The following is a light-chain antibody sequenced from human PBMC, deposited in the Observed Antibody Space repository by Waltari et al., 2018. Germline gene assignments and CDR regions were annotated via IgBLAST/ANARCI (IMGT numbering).Light chain of an antibody. J-gene: IGLJ3*02. CDR1: SSNIGAGSD. Sequence: QSVLTQPPSVSGAPGQRVTIPCTGSSSNIGAGSDVHWYQQFSGTAPKLLILDNDQRPSGVPDRFSGSMSGTSAYLAITGLQTDDEADYFCQSYDSGQWVFGGGTKVTVL. CDR3: QSYDSGQWV. V-gene: IGLV1-40*01. CDR2: DND.